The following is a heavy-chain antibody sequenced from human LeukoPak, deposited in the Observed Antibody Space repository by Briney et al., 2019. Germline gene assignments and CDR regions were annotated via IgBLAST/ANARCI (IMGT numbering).Heavy chain of an antibody. D-gene: IGHD5-12*01. Sequence: GGSLRLSCAASGFTLSTYNAHWVRQAPGKGLEWVSSITSSSTYYADSVKGRFTISRDNAKNSLYLQMNSLRAEDTAVYYCARERVTTTAFDIWGQGTMVTVSS. CDR1: GFTLSTYN. CDR2: ITSSSTY. J-gene: IGHJ3*02. CDR3: ARERVTTTAFDI. V-gene: IGHV3-21*01.